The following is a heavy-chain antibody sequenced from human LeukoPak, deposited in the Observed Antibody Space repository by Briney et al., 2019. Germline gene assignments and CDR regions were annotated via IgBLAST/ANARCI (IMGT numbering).Heavy chain of an antibody. V-gene: IGHV4-39*07. J-gene: IGHJ3*02. CDR2: IYYSGST. Sequence: PSETLSLTCTVSGGSISSSSYYWGWIRQPPGKGLEWIGSIYYSGSTYYNPSLKSRVTISVDRSKNQFSLKLSSVTAADTAVYYCARGGYYDSSGYRGAFDIWGQGTMVTVSS. CDR1: GGSISSSSYY. D-gene: IGHD3-22*01. CDR3: ARGGYYDSSGYRGAFDI.